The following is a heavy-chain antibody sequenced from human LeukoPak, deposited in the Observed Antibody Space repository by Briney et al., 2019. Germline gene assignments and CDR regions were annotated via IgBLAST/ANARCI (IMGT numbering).Heavy chain of an antibody. Sequence: SETLSLTCAVSGGSISSSNWWSWVRPPPGKGLEWIGEIYHSGSTNYNPSLKGRVTISVDKSKNQFSLKLSSVTAADTAVYYCAVYGQSYFFDYWGQGTLVTVSS. J-gene: IGHJ4*02. D-gene: IGHD5/OR15-5a*01. CDR3: AVYGQSYFFDY. CDR2: IYHSGST. CDR1: GGSISSSNW. V-gene: IGHV4-4*02.